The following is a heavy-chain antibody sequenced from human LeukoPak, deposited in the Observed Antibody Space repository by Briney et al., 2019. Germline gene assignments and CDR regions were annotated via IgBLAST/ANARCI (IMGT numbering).Heavy chain of an antibody. CDR1: GFTFSSYS. Sequence: GGSLRLSCAASGFTFSSYSMNWVRQAPGKGLEWVSSISSSSSYIYYADSVKGRFTISRDNAKKSLYLQMNSLRAEDTAVYYCARAGPTRRITMVRGATYYFDYWGQGTLVTVSS. V-gene: IGHV3-21*01. CDR3: ARAGPTRRITMVRGATYYFDY. D-gene: IGHD3-10*01. CDR2: ISSSSSYI. J-gene: IGHJ4*02.